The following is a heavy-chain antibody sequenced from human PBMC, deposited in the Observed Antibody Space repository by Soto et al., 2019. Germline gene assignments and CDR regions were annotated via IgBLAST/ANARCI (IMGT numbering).Heavy chain of an antibody. Sequence: QVHLVQSGAEVKKPGASVKISCKASGYTFTLYAMHWVRQAPGQRLEWMGWINAANGNTKSSQKFQGRVTFTRDTSGRTGYMERSTLNYADTAVYYWARDQRRDSVFWSGYSQGFAYWGEGPPFTVSS. CDR1: GYTFTLYA. CDR2: INAANGNT. CDR3: ARDQRRDSVFWSGYSQGFAY. V-gene: IGHV1-3*01. J-gene: IGHJ4*02. D-gene: IGHD3-3*01.